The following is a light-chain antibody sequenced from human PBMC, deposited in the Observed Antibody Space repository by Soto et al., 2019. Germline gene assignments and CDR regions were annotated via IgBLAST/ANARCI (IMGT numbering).Light chain of an antibody. Sequence: DIQMTQSPSSLSASVGDRVTVTCQASQDISNYLNWYQEKPGKAPKLLIYDASNLETGVPSSFSGSGSGTDFTFTISSLQPEDIATSYCQQYDNLPFTFGPGTKVDIK. CDR3: QQYDNLPFT. V-gene: IGKV1-33*01. CDR1: QDISNY. J-gene: IGKJ3*01. CDR2: DAS.